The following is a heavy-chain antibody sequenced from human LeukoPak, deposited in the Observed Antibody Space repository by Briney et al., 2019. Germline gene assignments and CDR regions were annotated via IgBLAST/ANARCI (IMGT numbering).Heavy chain of an antibody. CDR3: ARDRILTGYYTFDY. D-gene: IGHD3-9*01. V-gene: IGHV4-4*07. Sequence: SETLSLTCTVSGASISPYYWSWIRQPAGKGLEWIGRIYTSGSTNYNPSLKSRVTMSVDTSKNQFSLKLSSVTAADTAVYYCARDRILTGYYTFDYWGQGTLVTVSS. J-gene: IGHJ4*02. CDR2: IYTSGST. CDR1: GASISPYY.